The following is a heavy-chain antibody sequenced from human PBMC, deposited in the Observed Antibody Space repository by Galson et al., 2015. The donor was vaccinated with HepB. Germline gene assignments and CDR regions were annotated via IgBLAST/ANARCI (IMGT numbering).Heavy chain of an antibody. V-gene: IGHV7-4-1*02. D-gene: IGHD1-26*01. CDR3: ARDDLVTIVGATTLDAFDI. CDR1: GYTFTSYS. CDR2: INPNTGNP. Sequence: SVKVSCKASGYTFTSYSMNWVRQAPGQGLEWMGWINPNTGNPTYAQGFTGRFVFSLDTSVSTAYPQISSLKAEDTAVYYCARDDLVTIVGATTLDAFDIWGQGTMVTVSS. J-gene: IGHJ3*02.